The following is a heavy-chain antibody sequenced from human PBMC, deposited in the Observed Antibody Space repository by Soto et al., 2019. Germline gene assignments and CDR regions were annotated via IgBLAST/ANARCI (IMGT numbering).Heavy chain of an antibody. CDR2: ISAYNGNT. CDR1: GYTFTSYG. Sequence: ASVKVSCKASGYTFTSYGISWVRQAPGQGLEWMGWISAYNGNTNYAQKLKGRVTMTTDTSTSKAYMELRSLSFDDTAVYYCARDLAAGHVDYWGQGTLVTVSS. V-gene: IGHV1-18*01. D-gene: IGHD6-25*01. CDR3: ARDLAAGHVDY. J-gene: IGHJ4*02.